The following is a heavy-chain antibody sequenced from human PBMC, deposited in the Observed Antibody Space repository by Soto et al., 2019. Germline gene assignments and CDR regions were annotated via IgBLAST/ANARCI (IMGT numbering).Heavy chain of an antibody. CDR3: EREGTVGDTYYYSGMDV. J-gene: IGHJ6*02. D-gene: IGHD1-26*01. V-gene: IGHV3-11*01. CDR1: GFTFSDYY. Sequence: RRLSCAASGFTFSDYYMSWIRQAPGKGLEWVSYISSSGSTIYYADSVKGRFTISRDNAKNSLYLQMNSLRAEDTAVYYCEREGTVGDTYYYSGMDVWGQGTKVTVYS. CDR2: ISSSGSTI.